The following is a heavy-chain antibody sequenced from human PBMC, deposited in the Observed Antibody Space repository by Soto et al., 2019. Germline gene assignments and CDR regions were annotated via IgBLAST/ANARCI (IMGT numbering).Heavy chain of an antibody. V-gene: IGHV3-30*15. CDR1: GFTFTSYA. CDR2: ISYDGINE. J-gene: IGHJ4*02. D-gene: IGHD3-16*02. Sequence: QVQLVESGGSVVQPGRSLRLSCEASGFTFTSYAMHWVRQAPGKGLEWVAVISYDGINEYYADSGKGRFTISRDNSKNTRFLQMSSLRVEDTAVYYWARDRLRWGELSLIGYFDYWGQGALVSVSS. CDR3: ARDRLRWGELSLIGYFDY.